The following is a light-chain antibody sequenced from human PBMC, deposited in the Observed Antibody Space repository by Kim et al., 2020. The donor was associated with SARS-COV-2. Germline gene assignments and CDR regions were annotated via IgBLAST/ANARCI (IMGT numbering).Light chain of an antibody. J-gene: IGKJ2*01. Sequence: EIVLTQSPATLSLSPAERATLSCRASQSVSSYLAWYQQKPGQAPRLLIYDASNRATGIPARFSGSGSGTDFTLTISSLEPEDFAVYYWQQRSNWPPMYTVGQGTKLEI. CDR2: DAS. V-gene: IGKV3-11*01. CDR1: QSVSSY. CDR3: QQRSNWPPMYT.